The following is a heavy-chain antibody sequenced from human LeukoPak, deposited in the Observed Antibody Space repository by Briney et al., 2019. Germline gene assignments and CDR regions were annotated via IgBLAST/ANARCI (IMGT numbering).Heavy chain of an antibody. V-gene: IGHV4-34*01. CDR3: ARKIMVRGTFDY. Sequence: PSETLSLTCAVYGGSFSGYYWSWIRQPPGKGLEWIGEINHSGSTNYNPSLKSRVTISVDTSKNQFSLKLSSVTAADTAVYYCARKIMVRGTFDYWGRGTLVTVSS. CDR1: GGSFSGYY. CDR2: INHSGST. J-gene: IGHJ4*02. D-gene: IGHD3-10*01.